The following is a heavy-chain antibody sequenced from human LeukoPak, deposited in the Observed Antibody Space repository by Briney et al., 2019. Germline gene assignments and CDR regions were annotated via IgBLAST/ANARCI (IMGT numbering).Heavy chain of an antibody. CDR2: IRSSSSYT. CDR3: AREFKSGYGMWA. V-gene: IGHV3-11*06. J-gene: IGHJ5*02. Sequence: PGGSLRLSCAASGFTFSDYYMSWIRQAPGKGLEWVSYIRSSSSYTNYADSVKGRFTISRDNAENSLHLQMNSLRADDTAVYYCAREFKSGYGMWAWGQGTLVTVSS. D-gene: IGHD5-18*01. CDR1: GFTFSDYY.